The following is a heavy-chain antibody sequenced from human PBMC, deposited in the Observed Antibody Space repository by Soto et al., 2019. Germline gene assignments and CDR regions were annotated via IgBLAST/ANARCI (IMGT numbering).Heavy chain of an antibody. J-gene: IGHJ5*02. D-gene: IGHD6-13*01. Sequence: QVQLQQWGAGLLKPSETLSLTCAVYGGSFSGYYWSWIRQPPGKGLEWIGEINHSGSTNYNPSLKSRVTISVDTSKNQFSLKLSSVTAADTAVYYCARYSSSWQNNWFDPWGQGTLVTVSS. V-gene: IGHV4-34*01. CDR1: GGSFSGYY. CDR3: ARYSSSWQNNWFDP. CDR2: INHSGST.